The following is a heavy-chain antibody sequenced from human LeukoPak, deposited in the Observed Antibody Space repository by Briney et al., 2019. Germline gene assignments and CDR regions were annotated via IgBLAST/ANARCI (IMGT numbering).Heavy chain of an antibody. Sequence: PGGSLRLSCAASGFIFSSYEMNWVRQAPGKGLEWVSSMSSSSSTTSYADSVKGRFAISRDNAENSVFLQMNSLRAEDTGVYYCARLRVTTGGDYYYYYMDVWGKGTTVTVSS. CDR2: MSSSSSTT. D-gene: IGHD4-17*01. CDR1: GFIFSSYE. J-gene: IGHJ6*03. CDR3: ARLRVTTGGDYYYYYMDV. V-gene: IGHV3-48*03.